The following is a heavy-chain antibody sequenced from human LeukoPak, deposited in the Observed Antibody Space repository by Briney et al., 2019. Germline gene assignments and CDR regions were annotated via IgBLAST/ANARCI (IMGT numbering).Heavy chain of an antibody. D-gene: IGHD1-26*01. V-gene: IGHV4-34*01. CDR3: ARTEWDLLDY. CDR2: INHSGST. Sequence: SETLSLTCAVYGGSFSGYYWSWIRQPPGKGLEWIGEINHSGSTNYNPSLKSRVTISVDTSKNQFSLKLSSVTAADTAVYYCARTEWDLLDYWGQGTLVTVSS. J-gene: IGHJ4*02. CDR1: GGSFSGYY.